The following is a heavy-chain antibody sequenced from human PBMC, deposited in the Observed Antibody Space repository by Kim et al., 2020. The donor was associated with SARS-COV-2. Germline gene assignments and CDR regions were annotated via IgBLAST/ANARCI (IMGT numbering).Heavy chain of an antibody. J-gene: IGHJ3*02. Sequence: STYSNPSLKSRVTISVDTSKNQFSLKLSSVTAADTAVYYCAREAAGSPSIWGQGTMVTVSS. CDR3: AREAAGSPSI. V-gene: IGHV4-39*07. D-gene: IGHD6-13*01. CDR2: ST.